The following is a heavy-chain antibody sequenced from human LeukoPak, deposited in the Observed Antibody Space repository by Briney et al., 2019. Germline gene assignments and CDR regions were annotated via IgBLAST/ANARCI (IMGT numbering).Heavy chain of an antibody. J-gene: IGHJ4*02. CDR3: ARDSQQQLPYFDY. CDR2: INPNSGGT. CDR1: GYTFTGYY. D-gene: IGHD6-13*01. V-gene: IGHV1-2*02. Sequence: ASVKVSCKASGYTFTGYYMHWVRQAPGQGLEWMGWINPNSGGTNYAQKFQGRVTMTRDTSISTAYMEPSRLRSDHTAVYYCARDSQQQLPYFDYWGQGPLVTVSS.